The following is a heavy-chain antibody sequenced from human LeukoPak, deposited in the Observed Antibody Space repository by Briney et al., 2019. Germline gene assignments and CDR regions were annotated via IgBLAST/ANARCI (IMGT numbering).Heavy chain of an antibody. D-gene: IGHD3-22*01. CDR1: GFIFSSYG. V-gene: IGHV3-33*01. CDR2: IWYDGSNK. Sequence: GRSLRLFCAASGFIFSSYGMHWVRQAPGKGLEWVAVIWYDGSNKYYADSVKGRFTISRDNPMNTLYLQMNSLRAEDTAVYYCAREHYNYYDNSGSIDYWGQGTLVTVSS. J-gene: IGHJ4*02. CDR3: AREHYNYYDNSGSIDY.